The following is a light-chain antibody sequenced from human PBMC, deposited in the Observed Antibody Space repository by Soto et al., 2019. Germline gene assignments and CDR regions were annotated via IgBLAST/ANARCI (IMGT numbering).Light chain of an antibody. J-gene: IGKJ4*01. CDR3: QQSSSTPLT. CDR1: EAISHY. V-gene: IGKV1-39*01. Sequence: IHMTQSPSSLSASIGDRVTITCRASEAISHYLNWYQQKPGKAPKLLIYGASKLQSGVPSGFSGSGSGTDFTLTITSLQGEDFATYYCQQSSSTPLTFGGGTKVEI. CDR2: GAS.